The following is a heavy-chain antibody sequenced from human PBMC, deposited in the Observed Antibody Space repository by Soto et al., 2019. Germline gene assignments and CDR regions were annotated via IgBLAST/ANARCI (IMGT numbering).Heavy chain of an antibody. CDR1: GFSFGRYA. V-gene: IGHV3-30-3*01. J-gene: IGHJ6*02. CDR3: AREYLDYGPDV. CDR2: IPYDGGNR. Sequence: GGSLRLSCAVSGFSFGRYAMRWVRQAPGKGLEWVASIPYDGGNRKYADCVKGRFTISRDNAKDMLYLHMSSLGPDDTSVYYCAREYLDYGPDVWGQGTSVTVSS.